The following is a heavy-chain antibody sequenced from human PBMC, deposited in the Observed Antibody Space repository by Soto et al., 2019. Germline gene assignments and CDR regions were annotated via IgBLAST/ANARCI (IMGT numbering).Heavy chain of an antibody. CDR3: ARLALVRGVIIMRTFDY. D-gene: IGHD3-10*01. CDR2: IYYSGST. J-gene: IGHJ4*02. V-gene: IGHV4-61*01. CDR1: GGSVSSGSYY. Sequence: SETLSLTCTVSGGSVSSGSYYWSWIRQPPGKGLEWIGYIYYSGSTNYNPSLKSRVTISVDTSKNQFSLKLSSVTAADTAVYYCARLALVRGVIIMRTFDYWGQGTLVTVSS.